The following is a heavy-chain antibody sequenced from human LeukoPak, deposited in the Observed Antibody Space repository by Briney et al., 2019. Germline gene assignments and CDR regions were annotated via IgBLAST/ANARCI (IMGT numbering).Heavy chain of an antibody. CDR1: GYSISSGFH. Sequence: NPSETLSLTCTVSGYSISSGFHWAWIRQPPGRGLEWIGSISHSGSTHFNPSLKSRLIISLDTSKNQFSLKLTSVPATDTAVYYCARYYDLSGGAYWGQGTLVTVSS. J-gene: IGHJ4*02. D-gene: IGHD3-22*01. CDR2: ISHSGST. CDR3: ARYYDLSGGAY. V-gene: IGHV4-38-2*02.